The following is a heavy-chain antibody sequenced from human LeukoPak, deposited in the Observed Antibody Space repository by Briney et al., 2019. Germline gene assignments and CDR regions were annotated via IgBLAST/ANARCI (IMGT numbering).Heavy chain of an antibody. D-gene: IGHD3/OR15-3a*01. CDR3: ARRGFGLPCDY. J-gene: IGHJ4*02. CDR1: GYTFTSYD. V-gene: IGHV1-8*01. CDR2: MNPNSGNT. Sequence: ASVRVSCKASGYTFTSYDINWVRQATGQGREWMGWMNPNSGNTGYAQKFQGRVTMTRKTSISTVYMELSSLRSEDTAVYYCARRGFGLPCDYWGQGTLVTVSS.